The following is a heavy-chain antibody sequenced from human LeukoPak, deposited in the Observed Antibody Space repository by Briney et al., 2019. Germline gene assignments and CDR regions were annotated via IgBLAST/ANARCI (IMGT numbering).Heavy chain of an antibody. Sequence: GGSLRLSCAASGFTFSSYWMHWVRQAPGKGLVWVSRINTDGSSTSYADSVKGRFTISRDNAKNTAYLQMNSLRAEDTAVYYCARVKVGSWDWFDPWGQGTLVTVSS. CDR1: GFTFSSYW. D-gene: IGHD1-26*01. J-gene: IGHJ5*02. CDR3: ARVKVGSWDWFDP. V-gene: IGHV3-74*01. CDR2: INTDGSST.